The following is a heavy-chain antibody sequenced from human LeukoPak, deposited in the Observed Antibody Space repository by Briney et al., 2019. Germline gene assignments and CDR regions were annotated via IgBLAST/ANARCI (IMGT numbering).Heavy chain of an antibody. CDR1: GFTFSSYW. J-gene: IGHJ4*02. CDR3: AASGPVGGNWYSTDF. CDR2: IKQDGSEK. Sequence: PGGSLRLSCAASGFTFSSYWMSWVRQAPGKGLEWVANIKQDGSEKYYVDSVKGRFTISRDNAKNSLYLQMNSLRAEDTAVYYCAASGPVGGNWYSTDFWGQGTLVTVSS. D-gene: IGHD1-7*01. V-gene: IGHV3-7*01.